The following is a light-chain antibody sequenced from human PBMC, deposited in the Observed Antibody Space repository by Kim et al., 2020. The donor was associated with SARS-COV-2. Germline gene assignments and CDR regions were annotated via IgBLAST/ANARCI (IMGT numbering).Light chain of an antibody. Sequence: PASSSCRSSQSRVYGDGNTYLNWFHQRPGQSPRRLIYKVSNRDSGVPDRFSGSGSGTDFTLQISRVEAEDVGVYYCMQDTHWPFTFGPGTKVDIK. J-gene: IGKJ3*01. V-gene: IGKV2-30*01. CDR2: KVS. CDR1: QSRVYGDGNTY. CDR3: MQDTHWPFT.